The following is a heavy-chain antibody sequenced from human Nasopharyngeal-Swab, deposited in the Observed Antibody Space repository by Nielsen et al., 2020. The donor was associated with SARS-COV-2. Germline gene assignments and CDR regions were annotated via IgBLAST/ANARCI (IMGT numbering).Heavy chain of an antibody. CDR2: INTNTGTP. V-gene: IGHV7-4-1*02. CDR3: ARGRGSSGYYPTDY. J-gene: IGHJ4*02. D-gene: IGHD3-22*01. Sequence: ASVKVSCKASGYAFTKYAMNWVRQAPGQGLEWMGWINTNTGTPTYVQGFTGRFVFSLDTSVSTAYLQISSLKPEDTGVYYCARGRGSSGYYPTDYWGQGTLVTVSS. CDR1: GYAFTKYA.